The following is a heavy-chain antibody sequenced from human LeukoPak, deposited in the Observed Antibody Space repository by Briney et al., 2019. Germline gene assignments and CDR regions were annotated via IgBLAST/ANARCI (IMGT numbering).Heavy chain of an antibody. CDR3: ARDPWYYYGSGSYYP. D-gene: IGHD3-10*01. Sequence: SETLSLTCTVSGGSISSYYWSWIRQPPGKGLEWIGYIYYSGSTNYNPSLKSRVTISVDTSKNQFSLKLSSVTAADTAVYYCARDPWYYYGSGSYYPWGQETLVTVSS. J-gene: IGHJ5*02. V-gene: IGHV4-59*01. CDR1: GGSISSYY. CDR2: IYYSGST.